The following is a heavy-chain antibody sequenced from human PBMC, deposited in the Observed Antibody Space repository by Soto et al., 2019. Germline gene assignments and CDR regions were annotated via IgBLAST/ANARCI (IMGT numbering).Heavy chain of an antibody. CDR3: ARDDSYAYDSSGYPRKDLDY. J-gene: IGHJ4*02. CDR2: IIPILGIA. CDR1: GGTFSSYT. V-gene: IGHV1-69*08. D-gene: IGHD3-22*01. Sequence: QVQLVQSGAEVKKPGSSVKVSCKASGGTFSSYTISWVRQAPGQGLEWMGRIIPILGIANYAQKFQGRVTITADKSTSTAYMELSSLRSEDTAVYYCARDDSYAYDSSGYPRKDLDYWGQGTLVTVSS.